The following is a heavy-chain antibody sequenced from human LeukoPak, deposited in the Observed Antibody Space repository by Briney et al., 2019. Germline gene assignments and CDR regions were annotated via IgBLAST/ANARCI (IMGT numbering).Heavy chain of an antibody. CDR2: IYNSGAKI. V-gene: IGHV3-23*01. CDR3: AKDVAPDSGWDLDY. Sequence: GGSLRLSCAVSGLTFSTYSMTWVRQGPGQGLEWVSSIYNSGAKIFYADSVKGRFTISRDNSKNMLYLQMNSLRVEDTAVYYCAKDVAPDSGWDLDYWGQGTLVTVSS. D-gene: IGHD6-19*01. CDR1: GLTFSTYS. J-gene: IGHJ4*02.